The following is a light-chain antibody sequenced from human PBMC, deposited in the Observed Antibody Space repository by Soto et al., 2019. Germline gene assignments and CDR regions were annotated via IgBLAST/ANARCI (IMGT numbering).Light chain of an antibody. Sequence: QPVLTQSPSASASLGASVKLTCTVSSGHSSNAIAWHQQQPEKGPRYLMKLNSDGSHSKGDGIPDRFSGSSSGAERYLTISSLQSEDEADYYCQTWGTGIVVFGGGTQLTVL. CDR2: LNSDGSH. V-gene: IGLV4-69*01. J-gene: IGLJ2*01. CDR3: QTWGTGIVV. CDR1: SGHSSNA.